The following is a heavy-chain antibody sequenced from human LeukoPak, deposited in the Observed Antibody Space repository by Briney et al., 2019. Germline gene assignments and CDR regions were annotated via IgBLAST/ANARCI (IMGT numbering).Heavy chain of an antibody. CDR2: IYYSGRT. J-gene: IGHJ4*02. CDR1: GGSISSSTYY. V-gene: IGHV4-39*01. Sequence: SETLSLTCTVSGGSISSSTYYWGWIRQPPGKGLEWIANIYYSGRTYYNPSLKSRVTISVDMSRNQFPLLVDSVTAADTAVYYCARHVDLYEIDYWGQGTLVTVSS. CDR3: ARHVDLYEIDY. D-gene: IGHD2-8*01.